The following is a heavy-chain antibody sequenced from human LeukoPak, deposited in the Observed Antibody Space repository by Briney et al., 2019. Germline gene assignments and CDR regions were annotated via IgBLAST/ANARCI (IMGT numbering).Heavy chain of an antibody. J-gene: IGHJ4*02. D-gene: IGHD3-10*01. CDR1: GGSFSGYY. CDR2: INHSGST. V-gene: IGHV4-34*01. CDR3: ARSWEVLLWFGGFDY. Sequence: SETLSLTCAVYGGSFSGYYWSWIRQPPGKGLEWIGEINHSGSTNYNPSLKSRVTISVDTSKNQFSLTLSSVTAADTAVYYCARSWEVLLWFGGFDYWGQGTLVTVSS.